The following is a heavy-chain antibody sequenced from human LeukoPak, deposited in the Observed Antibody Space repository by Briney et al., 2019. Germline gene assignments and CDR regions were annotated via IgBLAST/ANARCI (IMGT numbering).Heavy chain of an antibody. CDR1: GYTFTSYG. CDR2: ISAYNGNT. CDR3: ARDVVVVAATAEGLGY. D-gene: IGHD2-15*01. J-gene: IGHJ4*02. Sequence: ASVKVSCKASGYTFTSYGISWVRQAPGQGLEWMGWISAYNGNTNYAQKLQGRVTMTTDTSTSTAYMELRSLRSDDTAVYYCARDVVVVAATAEGLGYWGQGTLVTVSS. V-gene: IGHV1-18*01.